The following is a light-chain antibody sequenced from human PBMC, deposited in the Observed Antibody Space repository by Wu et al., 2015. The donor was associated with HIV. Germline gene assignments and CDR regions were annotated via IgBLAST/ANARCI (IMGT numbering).Light chain of an antibody. V-gene: IGKV3-20*01. CDR2: GAS. Sequence: ERATLSXRASQSVTSNYLAWYQQNLGQAPRLLIYGASSRATGIPDRFSGSGSGTDFTLTISRVEPEDFAVYYCQQYGTSPRTFGQGTKVEIK. CDR3: QQYGTSPRT. J-gene: IGKJ1*01. CDR1: QSVTSNY.